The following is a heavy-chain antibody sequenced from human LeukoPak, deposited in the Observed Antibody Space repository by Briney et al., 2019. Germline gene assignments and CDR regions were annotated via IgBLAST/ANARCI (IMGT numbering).Heavy chain of an antibody. V-gene: IGHV1-69*13. D-gene: IGHD3-10*01. J-gene: IGHJ6*02. Sequence: ASVKVSCKASGGTFSSYAISWVRQAPGQGLEWMGGIIPIFGTANYAQKFQGRVTITADESTSTAYMELSSLRSEDTAVYYCARPNDLRRPGTTDYGMDVWGQGTTVTVSS. CDR3: ARPNDLRRPGTTDYGMDV. CDR1: GGTFSSYA. CDR2: IIPIFGTA.